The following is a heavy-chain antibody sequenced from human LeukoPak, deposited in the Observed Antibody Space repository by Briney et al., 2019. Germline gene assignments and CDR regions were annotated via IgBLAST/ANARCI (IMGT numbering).Heavy chain of an antibody. CDR3: AKNRAILTGTRYYFDY. Sequence: GGSLRLSCAASGFTFSSYAMSWVRQAPGKGLEWVSAISGSGGSTYYADSVKGRFTISRDNSKNTLYLQMNSLRAEDTAVYYCAKNRAILTGTRYYFDYWGQETLVTVSS. D-gene: IGHD1-7*01. V-gene: IGHV3-23*01. CDR1: GFTFSSYA. J-gene: IGHJ4*02. CDR2: ISGSGGST.